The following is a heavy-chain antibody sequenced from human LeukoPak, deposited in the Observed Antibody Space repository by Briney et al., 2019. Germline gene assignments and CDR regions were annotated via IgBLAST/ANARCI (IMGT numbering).Heavy chain of an antibody. V-gene: IGHV3-30*02. Sequence: GGSLRLSCATSGFTFSNAWMSWVRQAPGKGLEWVAFIRYDGSNKYYADSVKGRFTVSRDNSTNTLYLQMNSLRAEDTAGYYCAKGSPPDYWGQGTLVTVSS. J-gene: IGHJ4*02. CDR1: GFTFSNAW. CDR2: IRYDGSNK. CDR3: AKGSPPDY.